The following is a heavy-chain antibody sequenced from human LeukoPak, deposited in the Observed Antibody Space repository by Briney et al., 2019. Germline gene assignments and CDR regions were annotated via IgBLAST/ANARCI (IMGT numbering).Heavy chain of an antibody. J-gene: IGHJ4*02. V-gene: IGHV3-33*01. CDR2: IWYDGSNK. Sequence: GGSLRLSCAASGFTFSSYGMHWVRQAPGKGLEWVAVIWYDGSNKYYTDSVKGRFTISRDNSKNALYLQMNSLRAEDTAVYYCASGADYGDYVSLFDYWGQGTLVTVSS. CDR1: GFTFSSYG. D-gene: IGHD4-17*01. CDR3: ASGADYGDYVSLFDY.